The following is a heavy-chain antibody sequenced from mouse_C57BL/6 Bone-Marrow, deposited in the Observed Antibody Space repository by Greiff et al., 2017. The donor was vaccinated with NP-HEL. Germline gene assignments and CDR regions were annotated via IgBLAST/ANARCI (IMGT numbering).Heavy chain of an antibody. J-gene: IGHJ3*01. CDR1: GYTFTSYW. CDR2: IHPNSGST. CDR3: ARWDYDYAY. Sequence: QVQLKQPGAELVKPGASVKLSCKASGYTFTSYWMHWVKQRPGQGLEWIGMIHPNSGSTNYNEKFKSKATLTVDKSSSTAYMQLSSLTSEDSAVYYCARWDYDYAYWGQGTLVTVSA. D-gene: IGHD2-4*01. V-gene: IGHV1-64*01.